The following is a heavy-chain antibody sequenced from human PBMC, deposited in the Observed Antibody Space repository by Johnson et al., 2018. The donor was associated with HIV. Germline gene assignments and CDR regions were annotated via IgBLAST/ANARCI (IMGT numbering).Heavy chain of an antibody. J-gene: IGHJ3*02. Sequence: QVQLVESGGGVVRPGGSLRLSCAASGFIFSGFGLHWVRQAPGKGLEWVASISYDGRNKYNADSVKGRFTISRDNSKSTLYLQMNSLRAEDTAVYYCAKAKTVARIAIFFDIWGQGTMVTVSS. CDR3: AKAKTVARIAIFFDI. V-gene: IGHV3-30*18. CDR2: ISYDGRNK. D-gene: IGHD3-3*01. CDR1: GFIFSGFG.